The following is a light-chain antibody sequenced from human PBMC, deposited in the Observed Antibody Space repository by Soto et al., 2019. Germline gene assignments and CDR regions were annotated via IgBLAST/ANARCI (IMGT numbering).Light chain of an antibody. CDR3: QSYDSSLIVSKV. CDR2: ANS. J-gene: IGLJ1*01. CDR1: SSNLGAGYD. Sequence: QSVLAQPPSVSGAPGQRVIISCSGSSSNLGAGYDVQWYRQFPGTAPKLLIYANSVRPSGVPDRFSGSKSGTSASLAITGLQAGDEADYYCQSYDSSLIVSKVFGNGTKVTVL. V-gene: IGLV1-40*01.